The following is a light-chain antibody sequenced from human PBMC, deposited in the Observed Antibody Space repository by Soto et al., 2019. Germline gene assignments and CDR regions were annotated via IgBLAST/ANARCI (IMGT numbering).Light chain of an antibody. V-gene: IGKV3-15*01. J-gene: IGKJ2*01. CDR3: QQYKNLSQT. Sequence: EIVMTQSPVTLSVSPGERATLSCRASQSVSSKLAWYQQKPGQAPRLLIYGASTRATGIPARFSGSGSGTEFTLSISRLQSEDFAVYYCQQYKNLSQTFGQGTKLEIQ. CDR1: QSVSSK. CDR2: GAS.